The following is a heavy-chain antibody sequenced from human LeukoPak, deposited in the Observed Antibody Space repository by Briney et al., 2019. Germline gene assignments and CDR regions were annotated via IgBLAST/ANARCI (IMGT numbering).Heavy chain of an antibody. CDR3: ARDQGILFFDS. V-gene: IGHV3-7*01. J-gene: IGHJ4*02. D-gene: IGHD2-21*01. CDR2: IKQDGSET. Sequence: GGSLRLSCSASGYTFSNYWMSWVRQAPGKGLEYVANIKQDGSETYYVDSVKGRFTISRDNAKNSLYLQMNSLRVEDTAVYYCARDQGILFFDSWGQGTQVTVSS. CDR1: GYTFSNYW.